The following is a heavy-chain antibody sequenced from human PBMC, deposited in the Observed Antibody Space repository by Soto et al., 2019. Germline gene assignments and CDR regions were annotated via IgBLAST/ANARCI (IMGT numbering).Heavy chain of an antibody. D-gene: IGHD6-13*01. CDR1: GFSISSYY. CDR2: IYYSGST. V-gene: IGHV4-59*12. Sequence: SETLSLTCTVSGFSISSYYWILIRLPPGKGLEWIGYIYYSGSTNYNPFLKSRVTMSVDKSKNQFSLKLTSVTAADTAVYYCARARATIAAAAIFDCWGQGTLVTVSS. CDR3: ARARATIAAAAIFDC. J-gene: IGHJ4*02.